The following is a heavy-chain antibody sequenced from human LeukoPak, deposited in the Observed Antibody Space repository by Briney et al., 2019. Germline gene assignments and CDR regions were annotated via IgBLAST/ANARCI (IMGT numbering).Heavy chain of an antibody. J-gene: IGHJ6*03. CDR1: GGSISSYY. V-gene: IGHV4-59*01. D-gene: IGHD1-26*01. CDR2: IYYSGST. CDR3: ARDRGRYSGSYWSHMDV. Sequence: PSETLSLTCTVSGGSISSYYWSWIRQPPGKGLEWIGYIYYSGSTNYNPSLKSRVTISVDTSKNQFSLKLSSVTAADTAVYYCARDRGRYSGSYWSHMDVWGKGTTVTVSS.